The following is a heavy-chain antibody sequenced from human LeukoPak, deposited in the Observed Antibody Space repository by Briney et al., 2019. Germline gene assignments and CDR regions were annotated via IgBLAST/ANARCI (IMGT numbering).Heavy chain of an antibody. CDR3: AILNHPDGRVY. D-gene: IGHD5-24*01. V-gene: IGHV5-51*01. CDR2: IYAGNSDT. J-gene: IGHJ4*02. CDR1: GYTFTTSW. Sequence: GGSLKISCQGFGYTFTTSWIGWVRQLPGKGLEWMAIIYAGNSDTKYSPSFQGQVSISTDRSISTAYLQWSSLQASDTAIYYCAILNHPDGRVYWGQGTLVTVSS.